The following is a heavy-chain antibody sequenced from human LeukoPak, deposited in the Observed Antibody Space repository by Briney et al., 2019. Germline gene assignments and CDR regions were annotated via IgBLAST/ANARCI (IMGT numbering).Heavy chain of an antibody. CDR2: INHSGST. Sequence: SETLSLTCAVYGGSFSGYYWSWIRQPPGEGLEWIGEINHSGSTNYNPSLKSRVTISVDTSKNQFSLKLSSVTAADTAVYYCAISLGIAEDYWGQGTLVTVSS. J-gene: IGHJ4*02. CDR3: AISLGIAEDY. CDR1: GGSFSGYY. D-gene: IGHD6-13*01. V-gene: IGHV4-34*01.